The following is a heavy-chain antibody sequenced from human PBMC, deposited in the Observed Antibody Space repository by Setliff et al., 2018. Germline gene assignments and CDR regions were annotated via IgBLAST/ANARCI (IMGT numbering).Heavy chain of an antibody. CDR2: ISPYKSDT. CDR3: ARAPLMVVVPPDAHRFDP. J-gene: IGHJ5*02. V-gene: IGHV1-18*01. Sequence: ASVKVSCKASGYGLINYGITWVRQAPGQGLEWMGWISPYKSDTNYAQKFQGRVSMTTGTSTRTAYMELRSLRSDDTAVYYCARAPLMVVVPPDAHRFDPWGQGTLVTVSS. D-gene: IGHD2-2*01. CDR1: GYGLINYG.